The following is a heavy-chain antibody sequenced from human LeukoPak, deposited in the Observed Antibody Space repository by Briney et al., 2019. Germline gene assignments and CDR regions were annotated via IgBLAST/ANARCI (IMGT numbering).Heavy chain of an antibody. CDR2: INPNSGGT. D-gene: IGHD2-15*01. CDR3: AREKVVVAATEGVAFDI. Sequence: GASVKVSCKASGYTFTGYYMHWVRQAPGQGLEWMGWINPNSGGTNYAQKFQGRVTMTRDMSISTAYMELSRLRSDDTAVYYCAREKVVVAATEGVAFDIWGQGTMVTVSS. J-gene: IGHJ3*02. V-gene: IGHV1-2*02. CDR1: GYTFTGYY.